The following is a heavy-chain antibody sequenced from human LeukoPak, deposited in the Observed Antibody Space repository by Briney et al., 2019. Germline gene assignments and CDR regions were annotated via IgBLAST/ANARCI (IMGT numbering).Heavy chain of an antibody. CDR1: GGSISSYY. CDR2: ISYSGST. J-gene: IGHJ3*02. D-gene: IGHD5-24*01. CDR3: ASLRDGYNSGAFDI. V-gene: IGHV4-59*01. Sequence: SETLSLTCTVSGGSISSYYWSWIRQPPGKGLEWIGYISYSGSTNYNPSLKSRVTISVDTSKNQFSLKLSSVTAADTAVYYCASLRDGYNSGAFDIWGQGIMVTVSS.